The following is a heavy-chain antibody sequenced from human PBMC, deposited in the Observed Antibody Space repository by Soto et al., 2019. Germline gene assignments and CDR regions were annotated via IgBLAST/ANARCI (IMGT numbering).Heavy chain of an antibody. V-gene: IGHV4-30-4*01. Sequence: SSETLSLTCTVSGGSISSGDYYWSWIRQPPGKGLEWIGYIYYSGSTYYNPSLKSRVTISVDTSKNQFSLKLSSVTAADTAVYYCARGGYGNWFDPWGQGTLVTVSS. CDR2: IYYSGST. CDR1: GGSISSGDYY. D-gene: IGHD5-12*01. CDR3: ARGGYGNWFDP. J-gene: IGHJ5*02.